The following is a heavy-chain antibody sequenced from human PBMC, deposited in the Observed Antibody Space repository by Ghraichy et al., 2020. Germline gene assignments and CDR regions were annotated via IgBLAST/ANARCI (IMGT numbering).Heavy chain of an antibody. Sequence: GGSLRLSCAASGFTFSSYAMSWVRQAPGKGLEWVSSISGSGISTYYADSVKGRFTISRDNSKNTFYLQMNSLRSEDTAVYYCATVHSSGWYQVNSWPFDYLGQGILATVSS. CDR1: GFTFSSYA. D-gene: IGHD6-19*01. CDR2: ISGSGIST. J-gene: IGHJ4*02. V-gene: IGHV3-23*01. CDR3: ATVHSSGWYQVNSWPFDY.